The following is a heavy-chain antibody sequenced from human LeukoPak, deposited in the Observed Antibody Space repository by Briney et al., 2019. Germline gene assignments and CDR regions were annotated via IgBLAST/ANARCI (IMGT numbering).Heavy chain of an antibody. CDR2: ISNNGYST. Sequence: GGSLRLSCAASGFNLSDYYMTWIRQAPGKGLEWLSYISNNGYSTYYRDSVKCRFTISRDNAKNSLYLEMNSLTVEDTAVYYCARQKRTFDYWGRGTLVTVS. CDR3: ARQKRTFDY. V-gene: IGHV3-11*01. J-gene: IGHJ4*02. CDR1: GFNLSDYY.